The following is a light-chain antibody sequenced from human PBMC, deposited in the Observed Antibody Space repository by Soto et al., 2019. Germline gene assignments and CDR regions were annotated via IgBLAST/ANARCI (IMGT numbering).Light chain of an antibody. CDR2: IAS. CDR3: QQYNSYLYT. CDR1: QDINSW. J-gene: IGKJ5*01. Sequence: DIQMTQSPSSVSASVGDRVTITCRASQDINSWLTWYQQKPGKAPKVLIYIASRLQSGVPSRFSGRGSGTEFTLTISSLQPDDFATYYCQQYNSYLYTFGQGTRLEIK. V-gene: IGKV1D-16*01.